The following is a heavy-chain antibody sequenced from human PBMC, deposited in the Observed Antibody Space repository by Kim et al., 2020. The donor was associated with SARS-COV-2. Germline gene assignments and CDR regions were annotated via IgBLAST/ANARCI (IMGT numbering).Heavy chain of an antibody. Sequence: SETLSLTCAVYGGSFSGYYWSWIRQPPGKGLEWIGEINHSGSTNYNPSLKSRVTISVDTSKNQFSLKLSSVTAADTAVYYCASVNSGAYWGQGTLVTVSS. V-gene: IGHV4-34*01. CDR1: GGSFSGYY. CDR2: INHSGST. CDR3: ASVNSGAY. J-gene: IGHJ4*02. D-gene: IGHD3-10*01.